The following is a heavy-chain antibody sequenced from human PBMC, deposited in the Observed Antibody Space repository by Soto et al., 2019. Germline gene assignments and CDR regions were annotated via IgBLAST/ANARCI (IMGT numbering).Heavy chain of an antibody. V-gene: IGHV3-30*18. Sequence: QVQLVESGGGVVKPGGSLRLSCTASGFTFTTFGIHWVRQAPGKGLEWVALISYDGHNKYYSDSVKGRFTISRDNYKNTLSLQMNSLRAEDTTVYYSAKDLQAYGDYNYYYYGMDVWGQGTTVSVSS. CDR3: AKDLQAYGDYNYYYYGMDV. CDR1: GFTFTTFG. J-gene: IGHJ6*02. CDR2: ISYDGHNK. D-gene: IGHD4-17*01.